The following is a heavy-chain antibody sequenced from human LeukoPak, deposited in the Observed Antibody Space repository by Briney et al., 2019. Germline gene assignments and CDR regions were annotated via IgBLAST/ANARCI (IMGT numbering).Heavy chain of an antibody. V-gene: IGHV3-23*01. D-gene: IGHD2-15*01. CDR1: GFTVSSKY. CDR3: AKGMGYCSGGSCYNWFDP. CDR2: ISGSGGST. J-gene: IGHJ5*02. Sequence: GGSLRLSCVASGFTVSSKYMSWVRQAPGKGLEWVSAISGSGGSTYYADSVKGRFTISRDNSKNTLYLQMNSLRAEDTAVYYCAKGMGYCSGGSCYNWFDPWGQGTLVTVSS.